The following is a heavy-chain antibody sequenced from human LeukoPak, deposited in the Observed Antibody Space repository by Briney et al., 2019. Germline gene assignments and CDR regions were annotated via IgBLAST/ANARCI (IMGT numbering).Heavy chain of an antibody. CDR3: ARGPKTNSGNDFDY. V-gene: IGHV4-59*01. D-gene: IGHD5-12*01. Sequence: PSETLSLTCTVSGGSISSYYWSWIRQPPGKGLEWIGYIYYSGSTNYNPSLKSRVTISVDTSKNQFSLKLSSVTAADTAVYYCARGPKTNSGNDFDYWGQGTLVTVSS. CDR1: GGSISSYY. J-gene: IGHJ4*02. CDR2: IYYSGST.